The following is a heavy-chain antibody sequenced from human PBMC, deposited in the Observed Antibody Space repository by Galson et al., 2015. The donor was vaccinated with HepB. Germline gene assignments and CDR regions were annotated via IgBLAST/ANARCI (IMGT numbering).Heavy chain of an antibody. V-gene: IGHV5-51*01. J-gene: IGHJ5*02. D-gene: IGHD6-13*01. CDR3: ARHLGIAAVRGGWFDP. CDR1: GSSFTSYW. Sequence: QSGAEVKKPGESLKISCTGSGSSFTSYWIGWVRQMPGKGLEWMGIIYPGDSDTRYSPSFQGQVTISADKSISTAYLQWSSLKASDTAMYYCARHLGIAAVRGGWFDPWGQGTLVTVSS. CDR2: IYPGDSDT.